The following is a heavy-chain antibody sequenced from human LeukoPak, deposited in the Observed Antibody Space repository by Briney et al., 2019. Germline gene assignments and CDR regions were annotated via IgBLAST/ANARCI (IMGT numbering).Heavy chain of an antibody. CDR2: INHNGNVN. Sequence: GGSLRLSCAASGFTFSSYWMNWARQAPGKGLEWVASINHNGNVNYYVDSVKGRFTISRYNAKNSLYLQMSNLRAEDTAVYYCATYSTGRYKGLEYWGQGTLVTVSS. CDR3: ATYSTGRYKGLEY. CDR1: GFTFSSYW. V-gene: IGHV3-7*03. D-gene: IGHD6-19*01. J-gene: IGHJ4*02.